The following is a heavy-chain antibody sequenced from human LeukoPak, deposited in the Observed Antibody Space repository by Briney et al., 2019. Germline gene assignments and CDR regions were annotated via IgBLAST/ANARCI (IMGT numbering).Heavy chain of an antibody. V-gene: IGHV3-74*01. J-gene: IGHJ4*02. CDR3: ARASTTVPNLLDH. D-gene: IGHD4-17*01. Sequence: GGSLRLSCAASGFTSSTYWMHWVRQAPGKGLVWVARIKGDGSSTIYADSVKGRFTISRDNSKNTLYLQTSSLRAEDTAVYYCARASTTVPNLLDHWGRGTLVTVSS. CDR1: GFTSSTYW. CDR2: IKGDGSST.